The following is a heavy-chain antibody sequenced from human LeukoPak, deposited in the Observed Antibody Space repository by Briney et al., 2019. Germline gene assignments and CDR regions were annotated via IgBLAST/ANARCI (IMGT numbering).Heavy chain of an antibody. J-gene: IGHJ4*02. D-gene: IGHD3-16*01. V-gene: IGHV3-23*01. CDR1: GFTFSNYA. CDR2: ISGGGGST. Sequence: GGSLRLSCAASGFTFSNYAMSWVRQAPGKGLEWVSTISGGGGSTYYADSVKGRFTISRDNAKNSLFLQMNSLRAEDTAVYYCARDGGGDYWGQGTLVTVSS. CDR3: ARDGGGDY.